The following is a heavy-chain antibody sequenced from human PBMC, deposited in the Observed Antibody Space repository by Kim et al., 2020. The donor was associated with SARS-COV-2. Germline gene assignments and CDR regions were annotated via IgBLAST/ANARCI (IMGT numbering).Heavy chain of an antibody. J-gene: IGHJ6*02. D-gene: IGHD3-22*01. CDR3: AGHGLAGGGYLSYYYYGMDV. CDR2: IYPDDSET. V-gene: IGHV5-51*01. CDR1: GYSFSKYW. Sequence: GESLKISCKGSGYSFSKYWIGWVRQMPGKGLEWMGIIYPDDSETKYSPSFQGQVTISADKSISTAFLQWSSLKASDTAVYYCAGHGLAGGGYLSYYYYGMDVWGQGTTVTVSS.